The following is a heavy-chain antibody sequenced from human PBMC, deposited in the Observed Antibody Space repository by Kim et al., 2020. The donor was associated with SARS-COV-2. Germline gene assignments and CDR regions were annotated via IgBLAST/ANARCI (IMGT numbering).Heavy chain of an antibody. J-gene: IGHJ5*02. CDR1: GDSISGGGYY. CDR3: ARDRSQYSTSSVRWYFDP. V-gene: IGHV4-31*03. Sequence: SETLSLTCTVSGDSISGGGYYWSWIRQHPGKGLEWIGYIYYSGSTYYNPSLKSRVTISLDTSKNQFSLKLTSVTAADSAVYYCARDRSQYSTSSVRWYFDPWGQGTLVTVSS. CDR2: IYYSGST. D-gene: IGHD6-6*01.